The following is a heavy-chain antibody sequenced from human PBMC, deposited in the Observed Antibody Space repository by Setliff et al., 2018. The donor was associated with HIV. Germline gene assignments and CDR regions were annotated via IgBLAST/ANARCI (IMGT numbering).Heavy chain of an antibody. CDR3: AKASSSGWYGHYYMDV. J-gene: IGHJ6*03. Sequence: GASVKVSCKTSGYTFSSYGIAWVRQAPGQGLEWMGWISAYNGNTNYAQKLQGRVTMTTDTSTSTAYMELRSLRSDDAAVYYCAKASSSGWYGHYYMDVWGKGTTVTVSS. CDR1: GYTFSSYG. D-gene: IGHD6-19*01. CDR2: ISAYNGNT. V-gene: IGHV1-18*01.